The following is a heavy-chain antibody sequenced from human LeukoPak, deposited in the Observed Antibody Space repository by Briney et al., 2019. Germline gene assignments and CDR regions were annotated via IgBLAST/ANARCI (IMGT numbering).Heavy chain of an antibody. Sequence: GGSLRLSRADSGFTFSSSAMSWVRQAPGKGLEWVSAISGSGGSPYYAASVKGRFPISRDNSKNTLYLQMNSLRAEDTAVYYCAKDSGDIVVVPAAEIDYWGQGTLVTVSS. CDR3: AKDSGDIVVVPAAEIDY. CDR1: GFTFSSSA. J-gene: IGHJ4*02. V-gene: IGHV3-23*01. D-gene: IGHD2-2*01. CDR2: ISGSGGSP.